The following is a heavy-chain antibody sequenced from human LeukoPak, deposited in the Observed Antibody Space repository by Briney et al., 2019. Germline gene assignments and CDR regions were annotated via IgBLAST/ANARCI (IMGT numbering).Heavy chain of an antibody. CDR1: GYTFTTYA. Sequence: SVKVSCKASGYTFTTYAISWVRQAPGQGLEWMGRIIPILGMANYAQKFQGRVTINADKSTSTAYMELSSLRSEDTAVYYCARPPSEGGGMDVWGQGTTVTVSS. V-gene: IGHV1-69*04. D-gene: IGHD3-16*01. CDR3: ARPPSEGGGMDV. J-gene: IGHJ6*02. CDR2: IIPILGMA.